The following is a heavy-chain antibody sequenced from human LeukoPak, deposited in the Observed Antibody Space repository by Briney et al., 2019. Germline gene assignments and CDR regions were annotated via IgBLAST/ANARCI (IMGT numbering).Heavy chain of an antibody. CDR1: GFTVSSNY. Sequence: GGSLRLSCAASGFTVSSNYMSWVRQAPGKRLEWVSIIYSGGTIYYADSVKGRFSISRDSSKNTLYLQMNSLTAEDTAVYYCARTGGSGSYYNWAYFDYWGQGTLVTVSS. CDR2: IYSGGTI. V-gene: IGHV3-53*01. D-gene: IGHD3-10*01. J-gene: IGHJ4*02. CDR3: ARTGGSGSYYNWAYFDY.